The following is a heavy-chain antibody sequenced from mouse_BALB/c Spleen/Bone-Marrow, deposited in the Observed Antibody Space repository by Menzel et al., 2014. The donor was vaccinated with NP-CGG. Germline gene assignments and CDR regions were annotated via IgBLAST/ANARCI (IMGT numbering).Heavy chain of an antibody. Sequence: EVQGVESGAELVKPGASVKLSCTASGFNIKDTYMHWAKQRPEQGLEWIGRIDPANGNTKCDPKFQGKATITADTSSNTAYLQLSSLTSEDTAVYYCASYYYGSSSFAYWGQGTLVTVSA. CDR2: IDPANGNT. J-gene: IGHJ3*01. V-gene: IGHV14-3*02. D-gene: IGHD1-1*01. CDR3: ASYYYGSSSFAY. CDR1: GFNIKDTY.